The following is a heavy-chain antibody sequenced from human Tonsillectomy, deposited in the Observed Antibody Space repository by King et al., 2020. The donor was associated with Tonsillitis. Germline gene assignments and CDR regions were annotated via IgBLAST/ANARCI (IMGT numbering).Heavy chain of an antibody. V-gene: IGHV3-23*04. J-gene: IGHJ4*02. CDR1: GFTFSTSA. Sequence: VQLVESGGGLVQPGGSLRLSCAASGFTFSTSAMSWVRQAPGKGLEWVSAISGSGVSSYYADSVKGRFTFSRDISKTTLYLQMNSLRADDTAVYYCARNGYFYHSSGFYYIDYFDSWGQGTLLTVSS. D-gene: IGHD3-22*01. CDR3: ARNGYFYHSSGFYYIDYFDS. CDR2: ISGSGVSS.